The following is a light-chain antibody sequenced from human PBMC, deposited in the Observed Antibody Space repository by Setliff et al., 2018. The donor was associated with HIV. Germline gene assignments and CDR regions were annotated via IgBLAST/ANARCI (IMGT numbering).Light chain of an antibody. CDR2: EVT. Sequence: QSALTQPPSVSGSPGQSVTISCTGTSSDVGHYNRVSWYQQPPGTAPKLMIYEVTNRPSGAPDRFSGSKSGSTASLTISGLQAEDEGDYYCSSHRSSSYVFGTGTKVTVL. CDR1: SSDVGHYNR. CDR3: SSHRSSSYV. J-gene: IGLJ1*01. V-gene: IGLV2-18*02.